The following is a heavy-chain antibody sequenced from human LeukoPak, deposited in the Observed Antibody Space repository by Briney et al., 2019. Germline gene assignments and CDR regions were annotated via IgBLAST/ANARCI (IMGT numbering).Heavy chain of an antibody. CDR3: AKAPRTMIVVVIELDY. V-gene: IGHV3-30*02. CDR1: GFTFSSYG. D-gene: IGHD3-22*01. J-gene: IGHJ4*02. CDR2: IRYDGSNK. Sequence: GGSLRLSCAASGFTFSSYGMRWVRQAPGKGLEWVAFIRYDGSNKYYADSVKGRFTISRDNSKNTLYLQMNSLRAEDTAVYYCAKAPRTMIVVVIELDYWGQGTLVTVSS.